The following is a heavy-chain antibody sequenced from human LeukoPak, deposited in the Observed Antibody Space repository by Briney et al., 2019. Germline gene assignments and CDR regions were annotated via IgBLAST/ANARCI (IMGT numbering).Heavy chain of an antibody. CDR2: IKEDGSIQ. CDR1: GFTFSSYW. CDR3: ARDVWTGVAVSDY. Sequence: GGSLRFSCVASGFTFSSYWMTWVRQAPGKGLEWLANIKEDGSIQYYLDSVRGRFTISRDNAKTSVYLQLNSLRADDTAVYYCARDVWTGVAVSDYWGQGTLVTVSS. V-gene: IGHV3-7*01. D-gene: IGHD6-19*01. J-gene: IGHJ4*02.